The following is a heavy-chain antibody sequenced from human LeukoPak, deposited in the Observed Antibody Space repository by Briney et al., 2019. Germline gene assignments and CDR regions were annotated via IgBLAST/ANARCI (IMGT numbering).Heavy chain of an antibody. CDR1: GYTFTNYD. CDR2: MNPNSGNT. V-gene: IGHV1-8*01. D-gene: IGHD6-19*01. Sequence: GASVKVSCKASGYTFTNYDINWVRQATGQGLEWMGWMNPNSGNTGYAQKFQGRVTMTRDTSISTAYMELSSLRSEDTAVYFCARPLAVAGTLPDLWGQGTLVTVSS. J-gene: IGHJ4*02. CDR3: ARPLAVAGTLPDL.